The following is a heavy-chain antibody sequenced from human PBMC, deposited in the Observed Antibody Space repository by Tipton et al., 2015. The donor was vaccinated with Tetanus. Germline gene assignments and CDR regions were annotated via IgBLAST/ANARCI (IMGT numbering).Heavy chain of an antibody. CDR2: ISYTGTT. CDR3: ATVGLVTASVKY. CDR1: GASISSGGYF. J-gene: IGHJ4*01. V-gene: IGHV4-31*03. Sequence: TLSLTCSVSGASISSGGYFWNWIRQHPGKGLDWIGYISYTGTTHYNPSLKSRVTISLDRSKNQFSLKLTSVTAADTAVYYCATVGLVTASVKYWGQGTLVTVSS. D-gene: IGHD2-21*02.